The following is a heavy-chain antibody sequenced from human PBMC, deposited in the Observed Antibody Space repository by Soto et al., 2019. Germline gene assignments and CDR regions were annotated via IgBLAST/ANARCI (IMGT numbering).Heavy chain of an antibody. CDR3: AREESSGWALTAGAFDI. V-gene: IGHV1-2*04. CDR1: GGTFSTYI. Sequence: ASVKVSCKAPGGTFSTYIISWVRQAPGQGLEWMGWINPNSGGTNYAQKFQGWVTMTRDTSISTAYMELSRLRSDDTAVYYCAREESSGWALTAGAFDIWGQGTMVTVSS. J-gene: IGHJ3*02. CDR2: INPNSGGT. D-gene: IGHD6-19*01.